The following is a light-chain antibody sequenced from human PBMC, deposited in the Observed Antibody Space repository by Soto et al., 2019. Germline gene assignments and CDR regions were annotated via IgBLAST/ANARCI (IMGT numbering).Light chain of an antibody. CDR1: QSVSSSY. CDR2: GAS. Sequence: EMVLTQSPGTLYLSPGERATLSCRASQSVSSSYLAWYQQKPGQAPRLLIYGASSRATGIPDRFSGSGSGTDFTLTISRLETEDFAVYYCQQYGSSPEYTFGQGTKLEIK. V-gene: IGKV3-20*01. CDR3: QQYGSSPEYT. J-gene: IGKJ2*01.